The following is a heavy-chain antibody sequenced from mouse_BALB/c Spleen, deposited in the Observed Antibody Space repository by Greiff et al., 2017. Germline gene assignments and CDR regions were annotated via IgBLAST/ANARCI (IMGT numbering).Heavy chain of an antibody. CDR2: IDPSDSYT. J-gene: IGHJ2*01. CDR1: GYTFTSCW. V-gene: IGHV1-69*02. Sequence: QVQLQQPGAELVKPGASVKLSCKASGYTFTSCWMHWVKQRPGQGLEWIGEIDPSDSYTNYNQKFKGKATLTVDKSSSTAYMQLSSLTSEDSAVYYCARGNRYAGFDYWGQGTTLTVSS. D-gene: IGHD2-14*01. CDR3: ARGNRYAGFDY.